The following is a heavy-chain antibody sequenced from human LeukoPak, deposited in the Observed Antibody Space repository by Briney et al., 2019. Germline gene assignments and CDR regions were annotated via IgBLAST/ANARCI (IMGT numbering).Heavy chain of an antibody. V-gene: IGHV3-30*02. CDR2: IRYDGSNK. CDR3: ARGGKRALAGTRSPQYFQH. CDR1: GFTFSIYG. J-gene: IGHJ1*01. Sequence: PGGSLRLSCAASGFTFSIYGMHWVRQAPGKGLEWVTFIRYDGSNKYYADSVKGRFTISRDNSKNTLYLQMNSLRPEDTAVYYCARGGKRALAGTRSPQYFQHWGQGTLVTVSS. D-gene: IGHD6-19*01.